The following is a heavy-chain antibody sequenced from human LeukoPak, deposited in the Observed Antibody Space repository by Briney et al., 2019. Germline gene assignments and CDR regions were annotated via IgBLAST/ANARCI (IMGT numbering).Heavy chain of an antibody. V-gene: IGHV4-34*01. CDR2: INHSGST. CDR3: ARGLDIVVVVAINYYFDY. D-gene: IGHD2-15*01. CDR1: GGSFSGYY. Sequence: SETLSLTCAVYGGSFSGYYLSWIRQPPGKGLEWIGEINHSGSTNYNPSLKSRVTISVDTSKNQFSLKLSSVTAAGTAVYYCARGLDIVVVVAINYYFDYWGQGTLVTVSS. J-gene: IGHJ4*02.